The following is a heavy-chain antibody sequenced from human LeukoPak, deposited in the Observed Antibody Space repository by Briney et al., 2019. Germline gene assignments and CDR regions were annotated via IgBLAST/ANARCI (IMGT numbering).Heavy chain of an antibody. CDR2: IIPILGIA. Sequence: ASVKVSCKASGGTFSSYAISWVRQAPGQGLEWMGRIIPILGIANYAQKFQGRVTITADKSTSTAYMELSSLRSEDTAVYYCASDYCSSTSCYLTGLGAFDIWGQGTMVTVSS. D-gene: IGHD2-2*01. J-gene: IGHJ3*02. CDR1: GGTFSSYA. V-gene: IGHV1-69*04. CDR3: ASDYCSSTSCYLTGLGAFDI.